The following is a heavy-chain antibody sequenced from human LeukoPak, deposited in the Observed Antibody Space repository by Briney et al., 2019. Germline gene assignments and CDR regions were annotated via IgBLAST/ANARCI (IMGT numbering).Heavy chain of an antibody. Sequence: GGSLRLSCAASGFTFSSYAMSWVRQAPGKGLEWVSAISGSGGSTYYADSVKGRFTISRDNSKNTLYLQMNSLRAEDTAVYYCAADSSGYCRYFDYWGQGTLVTVSS. J-gene: IGHJ4*02. CDR1: GFTFSSYA. CDR2: ISGSGGST. V-gene: IGHV3-23*01. D-gene: IGHD3-22*01. CDR3: AADSSGYCRYFDY.